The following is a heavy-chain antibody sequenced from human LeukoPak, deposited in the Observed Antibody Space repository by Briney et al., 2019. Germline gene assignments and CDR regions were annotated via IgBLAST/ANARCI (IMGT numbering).Heavy chain of an antibody. CDR1: GYSISSGYY. J-gene: IGHJ5*02. Sequence: SETLSLTCTVSGYSISSGYYWSWIRQPPGKGLEWIGEINHSGSTNYNPSLKSRVTISVDTSKNQFSLKLSSVTAADTAVYYCARGWSGPVAGWDWFDPWGQGTLVTVSS. CDR3: ARGWSGPVAGWDWFDP. V-gene: IGHV4-38-2*02. CDR2: INHSGST. D-gene: IGHD6-19*01.